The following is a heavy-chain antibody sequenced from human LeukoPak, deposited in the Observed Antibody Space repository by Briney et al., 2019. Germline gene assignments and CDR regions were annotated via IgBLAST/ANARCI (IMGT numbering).Heavy chain of an antibody. V-gene: IGHV3-23*01. J-gene: IGHJ4*02. Sequence: GGSLRLSCAASGFTFSSYAMSWVRQAPGKGLEWVSVISGGGGSANYVDSVKGRFTISRDNSKNTLFLQMNSLRAEDTAVYYCARGREGYNCLDYWGQGTLVTVSS. CDR3: ARGREGYNCLDY. D-gene: IGHD5-24*01. CDR1: GFTFSSYA. CDR2: ISGGGGSA.